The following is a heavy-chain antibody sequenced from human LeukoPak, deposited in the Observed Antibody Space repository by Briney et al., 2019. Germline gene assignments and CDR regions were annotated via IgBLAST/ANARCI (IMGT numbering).Heavy chain of an antibody. D-gene: IGHD2-21*02. CDR2: IKQDGSEI. CDR3: ARSENCGSGCYQCFDY. J-gene: IGHJ4*02. Sequence: GGSLRLSCVVSGLTFSSFWMHWVRQAPGKGLEWVANIKQDGSEIYYADSVKGRFTISRDNSKNTLYLQMNSLRAEDSAVYYCARSENCGSGCYQCFDYWGQGTLVTVSS. V-gene: IGHV3-7*05. CDR1: GLTFSSFW.